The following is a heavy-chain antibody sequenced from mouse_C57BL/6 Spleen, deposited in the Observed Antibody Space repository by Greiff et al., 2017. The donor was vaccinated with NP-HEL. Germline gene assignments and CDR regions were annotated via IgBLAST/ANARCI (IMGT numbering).Heavy chain of an antibody. CDR1: GFTFSDYG. CDR3: ARGYGSRRDYAMED. CDR2: ISSGSSTI. Sequence: EVKLQESGGGLVKPGGSLKLSCAASGFTFSDYGMHWVRQAPEKGLEWVAYISSGSSTIYYADTVKGRFTISRDNATNTLFLQMTSLRSEDTAMYDCARGYGSRRDYAMEDWGQGTSVTVAS. D-gene: IGHD1-1*01. J-gene: IGHJ4*01. V-gene: IGHV5-17*01.